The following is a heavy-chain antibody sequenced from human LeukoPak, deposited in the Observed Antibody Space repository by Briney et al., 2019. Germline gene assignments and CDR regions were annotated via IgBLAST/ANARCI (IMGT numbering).Heavy chain of an antibody. V-gene: IGHV3-21*01. CDR1: RCTFSSYS. CDR3: ARDGEQQLVADY. J-gene: IGHJ4*02. CDR2: ISSSSSYI. Sequence: GGSLRLSCAASRCTFSSYSMNWVRQAPGKGLEWVSSISSSSSYIYYADSVKGRFTISRDNAKNSLYLQMNSLRAEDTAVYYCARDGEQQLVADYWGQGTLVTVSS. D-gene: IGHD6-13*01.